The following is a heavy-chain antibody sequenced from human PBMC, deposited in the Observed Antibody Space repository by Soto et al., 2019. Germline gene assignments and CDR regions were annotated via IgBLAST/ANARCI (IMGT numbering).Heavy chain of an antibody. V-gene: IGHV1-69*13. CDR3: AREGPQDIVATITYYYYGMDV. J-gene: IGHJ6*02. Sequence: SVKVSCKASGGTFSSYAISWVRQAPGQGLEWMGGIIPIFGTANYAQKFQGRVTITADESTSTAYMELSSLRSEDTAVYYCAREGPQDIVATITYYYYGMDVWGQGTTVTVSS. CDR1: GGTFSSYA. CDR2: IIPIFGTA. D-gene: IGHD5-12*01.